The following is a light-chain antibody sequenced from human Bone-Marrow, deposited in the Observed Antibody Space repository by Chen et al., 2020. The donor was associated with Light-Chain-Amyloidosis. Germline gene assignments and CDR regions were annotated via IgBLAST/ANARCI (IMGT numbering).Light chain of an antibody. CDR3: QSADSSGTYEVI. Sequence: SYELPQPPSVSVSPGQTARITCSGDDLPTKYAYWYQQKPGQAPVLVIHRDTERPSGISERFSGASAGTTATLTISGVQAEGEADYHCQSADSSGTYEVIVGGGTKLTVL. CDR1: DLPTKY. CDR2: RDT. J-gene: IGLJ2*01. V-gene: IGLV3-25*03.